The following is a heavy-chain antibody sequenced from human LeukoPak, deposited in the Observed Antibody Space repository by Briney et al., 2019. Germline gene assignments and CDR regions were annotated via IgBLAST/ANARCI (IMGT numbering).Heavy chain of an antibody. D-gene: IGHD2-2*01. Sequence: SGGSLRLSCAASGFTFSSYWMHWVRQAPGKGLVWVSHINSDGSWTGYADSVKGRFTISKDNAKNTVYLQMNNLRAEDTAVYYCVSFYETYWGRGTLVTVSS. J-gene: IGHJ4*02. CDR3: VSFYETY. V-gene: IGHV3-74*01. CDR1: GFTFSSYW. CDR2: INSDGSWT.